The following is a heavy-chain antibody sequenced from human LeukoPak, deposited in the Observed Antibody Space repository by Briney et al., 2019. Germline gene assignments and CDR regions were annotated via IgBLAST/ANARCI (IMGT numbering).Heavy chain of an antibody. D-gene: IGHD2/OR15-2a*01. CDR3: ARHDPVGHFLRGMDV. CDR1: GGSISGYF. V-gene: IGHV4-59*08. CDR2: IYYTGST. Sequence: TSETLSFTCAVSGGSISGYFWSWSRQPPGKGLEWIGYIYYTGSTIYNPSLRSRVTMSVDVSKNQFSLDLTSVTAADTAVYYCARHDPVGHFLRGMDVWGQGTTVTVSS. J-gene: IGHJ6*02.